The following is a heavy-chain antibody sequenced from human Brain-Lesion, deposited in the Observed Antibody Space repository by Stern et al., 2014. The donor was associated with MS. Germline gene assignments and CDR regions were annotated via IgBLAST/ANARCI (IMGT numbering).Heavy chain of an antibody. V-gene: IGHV4-61*02. D-gene: IGHD2-2*01. Sequence: VQLVESGPGLVKPSQTLSLSCTVSGGSISSGGYYWSWIRQPAGEGLEWIRGILNGGSTSHNPSLKSGVPISIDTSKNQFSLRLNSMTAADTAVYYCARGRVVPGFQYYATDVWGQGTTVIVSS. CDR2: ILNGGST. CDR3: ARGRVVPGFQYYATDV. CDR1: GGSISSGGYY. J-gene: IGHJ6*02.